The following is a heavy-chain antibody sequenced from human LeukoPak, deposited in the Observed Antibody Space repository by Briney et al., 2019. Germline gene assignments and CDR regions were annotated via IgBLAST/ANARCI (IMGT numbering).Heavy chain of an antibody. D-gene: IGHD2-2*01. J-gene: IGHJ6*03. V-gene: IGHV1-69*06. CDR3: AREVVPAAIFYYYYYMDV. CDR2: IIPIFGTA. CDR1: GGTFSSYA. Sequence: GASVKVSCKASGGTFSSYAISWVRQAPGQGLEWMGGIIPIFGTANYAQKFQGRVTITADKSTSTAYMELSSLRSEDTAVYYCAREVVPAAIFYYYYYMDVWGKGTTVTVSS.